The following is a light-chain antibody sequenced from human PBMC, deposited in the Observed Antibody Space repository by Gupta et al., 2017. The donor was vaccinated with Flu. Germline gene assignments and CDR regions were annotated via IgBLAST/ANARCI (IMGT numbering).Light chain of an antibody. V-gene: IGLV2-8*01. CDR2: EVS. Sequence: RAVTMSCTGTSSDVGAYNYVSWYQQHPGKAPKVMIYEVSKRPSGVPDRFSGSKSGNTASLTVSGLQAEDEADYYCSSYAGSNNFVLFGGGTKLTVL. CDR1: SSDVGAYNY. CDR3: SSYAGSNNFVL. J-gene: IGLJ2*01.